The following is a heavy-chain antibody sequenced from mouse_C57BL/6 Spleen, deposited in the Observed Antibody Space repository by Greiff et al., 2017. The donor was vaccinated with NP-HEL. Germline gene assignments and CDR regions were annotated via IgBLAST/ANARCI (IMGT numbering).Heavy chain of an antibody. V-gene: IGHV8-8*01. J-gene: IGHJ4*01. CDR2: IWWDDDK. CDR3: ARPDYDYYAMDY. D-gene: IGHD2-4*01. CDR1: GFSLSTFGMG. Sequence: QVTLKESGPGILQPSQTLSLTCSFSGFSLSTFGMGVGWIRQPSGKGLEWLAHIWWDDDKYYNPALKSRLIISKATSKNQIFLKIANVDTADTATYYCARPDYDYYAMDYWGQGTSVTVSS.